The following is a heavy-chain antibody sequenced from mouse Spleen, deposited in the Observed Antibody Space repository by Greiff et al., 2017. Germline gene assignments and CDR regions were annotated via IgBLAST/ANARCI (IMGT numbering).Heavy chain of an antibody. Sequence: QVQLQQPGAELVRPGSSVKLSCKASGYTFTSYWMHWVKQRPGQGLEWIGMIHPNSGSTNYNEKFKSKATLTVDKSSSTAYMQLSSLTSEDSAVYYCARSLDYSYAMDYWGQGTSVTVSS. CDR2: IHPNSGST. J-gene: IGHJ4*01. CDR1: GYTFTSYW. V-gene: IGHV1-64*01. CDR3: ARSLDYSYAMDY. D-gene: IGHD1-1*01.